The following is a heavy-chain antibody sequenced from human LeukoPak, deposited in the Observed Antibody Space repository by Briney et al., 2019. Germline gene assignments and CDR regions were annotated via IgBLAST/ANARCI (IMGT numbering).Heavy chain of an antibody. V-gene: IGHV4-4*07. CDR1: GGSISSYY. CDR3: ARDRARQLVLYYYYYMDV. Sequence: PSETLSLTCTVPGGSISSYYWSWIRQPAGKGLEWIGRIYTSGSTNYNPSLKSRVTMSVDTSKNQFSLKLSSVTAADTAVYYCARDRARQLVLYYYYYMDVWGKGTTVTVSS. D-gene: IGHD6-6*01. CDR2: IYTSGST. J-gene: IGHJ6*03.